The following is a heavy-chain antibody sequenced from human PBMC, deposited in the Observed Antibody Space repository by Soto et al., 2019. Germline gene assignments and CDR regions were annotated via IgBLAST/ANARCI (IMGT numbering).Heavy chain of an antibody. J-gene: IGHJ4*02. V-gene: IGHV3-30*03. CDR3: ARDAEGLAPFPHRN. Sequence: GGSLRLSCAASGFTFSNYGMHWVRQAPGKGLEWVAEIPYGGSNTYYADSVKGRFTVSRDNSKNTLFLQMTSLRDEDTAFYCCARDAEGLAPFPHRNWGLGSLVTGSS. CDR1: GFTFSNYG. CDR2: IPYGGSNT.